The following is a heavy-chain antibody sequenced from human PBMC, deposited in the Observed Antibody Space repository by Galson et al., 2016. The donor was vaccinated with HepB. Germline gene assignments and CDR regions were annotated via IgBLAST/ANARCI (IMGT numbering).Heavy chain of an antibody. CDR2: IIPLFGTS. CDR1: GGTFTNYA. V-gene: IGHV1-69*06. CDR3: ARPSSYDFWGGYYSETEYYYYYALDV. D-gene: IGHD3-3*01. J-gene: IGHJ6*02. Sequence: SVKVSCKASGGTFTNYAINWMRQAPGQGLEWVGGIIPLFGTSNYAPKFQGRVTITADKSTSTAYMELSSLTSEDTAIYHCARPSSYDFWGGYYSETEYYYYYALDVWGQGTTVTVSS.